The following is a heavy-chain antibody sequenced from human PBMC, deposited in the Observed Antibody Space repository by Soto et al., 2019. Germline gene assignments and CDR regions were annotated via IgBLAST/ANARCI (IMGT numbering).Heavy chain of an antibody. CDR2: INPSSGSA. J-gene: IGHJ4*02. V-gene: IGHV1-2*04. CDR1: GYTFTDYY. D-gene: IGHD6-6*01. Sequence: GASVKVSCKTSGYTFTDYYLHWVRQAPGQGLEWMGWINPSSGSAHPAQKFQGSVTLTRDTSMTTVFMELTRLTSDDSAVYYCARGYSSSGVFDYWGQGTLVTVSS. CDR3: ARGYSSSGVFDY.